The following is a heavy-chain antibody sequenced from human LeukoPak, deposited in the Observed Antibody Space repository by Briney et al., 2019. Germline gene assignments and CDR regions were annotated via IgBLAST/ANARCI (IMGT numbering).Heavy chain of an antibody. CDR1: GYTLTELS. Sequence: GASVKVSCKVSGYTLTELSMHWVRQAPGKGLEWMGGFDPEDGETIYAQKFQGRVTLTEDTSIDTAYMELSSLRSEDTAVYYCATGVQRILEWLRFDPWGQGTLVTVSS. D-gene: IGHD3-3*01. CDR3: ATGVQRILEWLRFDP. V-gene: IGHV1-24*01. CDR2: FDPEDGET. J-gene: IGHJ5*02.